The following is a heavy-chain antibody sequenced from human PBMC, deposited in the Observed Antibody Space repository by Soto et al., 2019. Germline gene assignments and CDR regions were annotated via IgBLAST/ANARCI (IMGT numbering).Heavy chain of an antibody. Sequence: EVQVVESGGGLVKPGGSLRLSCAASGLTFSTYSMNWVRRAPGKGLEWVSSISPDGHYIYYADSVRGRFTTSRDNAWNSLYLQMNSLRADDTAGYYWAGSNGITWSPFDSWGQGTLVTVSS. D-gene: IGHD6-13*01. CDR1: GLTFSTYS. J-gene: IGHJ4*02. CDR2: ISPDGHYI. V-gene: IGHV3-21*01. CDR3: AGSNGITWSPFDS.